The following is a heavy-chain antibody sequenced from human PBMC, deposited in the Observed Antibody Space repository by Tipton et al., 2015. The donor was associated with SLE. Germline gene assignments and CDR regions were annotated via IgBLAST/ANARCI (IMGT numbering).Heavy chain of an antibody. CDR2: VYDSGST. Sequence: TLSLTCTVSGGSMIAYYWSWIRQSPGKGLEWIGCVYDSGSTNYNPSLKSRVTVSIDTSKNQFSLTLSSVTATDTAVYYCARERGWSPGYAMDVWGQGTRVIVFS. CDR1: GGSMIAYY. V-gene: IGHV4-59*12. CDR3: ARERGWSPGYAMDV. J-gene: IGHJ6*02. D-gene: IGHD2-15*01.